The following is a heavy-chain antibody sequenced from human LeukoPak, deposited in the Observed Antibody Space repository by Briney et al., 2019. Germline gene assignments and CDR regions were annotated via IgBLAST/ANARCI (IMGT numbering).Heavy chain of an antibody. V-gene: IGHV4-61*02. CDR2: IYTSGST. J-gene: IGHJ6*03. Sequence: PSETLSLTCSVSGGSISNSSYYWSWIRQPAGKGLEWIGRIYTSGSTNYNPSLKSRFTMSVDTSKNQFSLKLSSVTAADTAVYYCARDWRYVNYYGSAGHYYYYYMDVWGKGTTVTISS. D-gene: IGHD3-10*01. CDR3: ARDWRYVNYYGSAGHYYYYYMDV. CDR1: GGSISNSSYY.